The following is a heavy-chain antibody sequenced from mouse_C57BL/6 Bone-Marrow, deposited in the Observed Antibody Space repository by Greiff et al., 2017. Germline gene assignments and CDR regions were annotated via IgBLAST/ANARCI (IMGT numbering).Heavy chain of an antibody. D-gene: IGHD1-1*01. CDR3: ARVSICYYPWFAY. V-gene: IGHV5-4*03. J-gene: IGHJ3*01. Sequence: EVKLVESGGGLVKPGGSLKLSCAASGFTFSSYAMSWVRQTPEKRLEWVATISDGGSYTYYPDNVKGRFTISRDNAKNNLYLQMSHLKSEDTAMYYCARVSICYYPWFAYWGQGTLVTVSA. CDR2: ISDGGSYT. CDR1: GFTFSSYA.